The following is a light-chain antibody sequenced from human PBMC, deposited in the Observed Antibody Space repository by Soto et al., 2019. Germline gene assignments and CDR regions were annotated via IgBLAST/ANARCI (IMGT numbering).Light chain of an antibody. CDR2: GAS. CDR1: QSVSSSY. Sequence: EIVLTQSPGTLSLSPGERATLSCRASQSVSSSYLAWYKQKPGQAPRLLIYGASSRATGIPDRFSGSGSGTDFTLTSSRLEPEDFAGYYCQQYGSSPLTFGGGTKVEIK. J-gene: IGKJ4*01. V-gene: IGKV3-20*01. CDR3: QQYGSSPLT.